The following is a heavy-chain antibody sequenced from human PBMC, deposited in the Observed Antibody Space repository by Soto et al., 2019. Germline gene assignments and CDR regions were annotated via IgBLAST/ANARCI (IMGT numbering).Heavy chain of an antibody. CDR3: ARGYGSSPNMELRFGMDV. CDR1: GYILTGYS. Sequence: QVYLVQSGAEVRRPGASVKVSCTAFGYILTGYSLHWVRQAPGQGLEWMGWIDPNSGATNSAGKFHGRVAMTREPSISAAYLELSSLRSDDTAVYYCARGYGSSPNMELRFGMDVWGQGTTISVSS. V-gene: IGHV1-2*02. D-gene: IGHD5-18*01. J-gene: IGHJ6*02. CDR2: IDPNSGAT.